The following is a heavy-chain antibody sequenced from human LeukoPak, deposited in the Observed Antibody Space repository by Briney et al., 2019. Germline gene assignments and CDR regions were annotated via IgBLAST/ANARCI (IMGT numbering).Heavy chain of an antibody. Sequence: SETLSLTCAVYGGSFSGYYWSWIRQPPGKGLEWIGEINHSGSTNYDPSLKSRVTISVDTSKNQFSLKLSSVTAADTAVYYCARRGSSRSYYYYYYMDVWGKGTTVTVSS. D-gene: IGHD6-13*01. CDR3: ARRGSSRSYYYYYYMDV. CDR2: INHSGST. J-gene: IGHJ6*03. CDR1: GGSFSGYY. V-gene: IGHV4-34*01.